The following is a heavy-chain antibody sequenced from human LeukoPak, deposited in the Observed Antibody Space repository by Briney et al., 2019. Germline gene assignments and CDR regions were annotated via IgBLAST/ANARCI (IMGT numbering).Heavy chain of an antibody. J-gene: IGHJ4*02. CDR2: INPNSGGT. Sequence: GASVKVSCKASGYTFTGYYMHWVRQAPGQGLEWMGWINPNSGGTNYAQKFQGWVTTTRDTSISPAYMEPSRLRSDYTAGYYWARSGCYSFVDLWGQGTPVTVSS. CDR1: GYTFTGYY. D-gene: IGHD1-26*01. CDR3: ARSGCYSFVDL. V-gene: IGHV1-2*04.